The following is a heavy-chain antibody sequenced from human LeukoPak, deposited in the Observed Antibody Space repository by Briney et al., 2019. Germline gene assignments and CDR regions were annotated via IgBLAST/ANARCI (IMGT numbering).Heavy chain of an antibody. CDR1: GFSFSGHW. CDR3: VREDTPATANY. D-gene: IGHD2-21*02. J-gene: IGHJ4*02. Sequence: GGSLRLSCTASGFSFSGHWMHWARQLPGKGLEWVSAISGGGDITYYADSVTGRFTISRDNSKDTLFLQMHSLRPGDTAVYYCVREDTPATANYWGQGTLVTISS. V-gene: IGHV3-23*01. CDR2: ISGGGDIT.